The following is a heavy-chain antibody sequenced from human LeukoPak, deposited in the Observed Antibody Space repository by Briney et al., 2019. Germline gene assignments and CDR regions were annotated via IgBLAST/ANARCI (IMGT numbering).Heavy chain of an antibody. CDR1: GASISNYF. Sequence: KSSETLSLTCTVSGASISNYFWSWIRQPPGKGLEWIGYIYYSGSTNYNPSLKSRVTISVDTSKNQFSLKLSSVTAADTAVYYCARHGAAATGTGYFDYWGQGTLVTVSS. V-gene: IGHV4-59*08. CDR3: ARHGAAATGTGYFDY. J-gene: IGHJ4*02. D-gene: IGHD6-13*01. CDR2: IYYSGST.